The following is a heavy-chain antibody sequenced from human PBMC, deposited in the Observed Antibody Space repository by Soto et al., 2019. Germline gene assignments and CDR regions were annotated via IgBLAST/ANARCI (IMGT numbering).Heavy chain of an antibody. J-gene: IGHJ2*01. Sequence: QITLKESGPTLVKPTQTLTLTCTFSGFSLSTSGVGVGWIRQPPGKALEWLALIYWDDDKRYSPSLKSRLTSTKDTSKNQVVLTMTNMDPVDTATYYCAHRLHPFRYFDLWGRGTLVTVSS. CDR2: IYWDDDK. CDR1: GFSLSTSGVG. V-gene: IGHV2-5*02. CDR3: AHRLHPFRYFDL.